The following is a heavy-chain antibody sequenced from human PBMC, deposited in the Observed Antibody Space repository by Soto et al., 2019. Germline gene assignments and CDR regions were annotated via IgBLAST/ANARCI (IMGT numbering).Heavy chain of an antibody. CDR1: GFMFRDYY. CDR3: ARDKYTNYVNYFDL. Sequence: QVQLLESGGGLIKPGGSLRLSCAASGFMFRDYYMTWMRQAPGKGLEWISTISSSGGTTYYAASVKGRATISREIPNHSLYLQMSGLRAEDTALYYCARDKYTNYVNYFDLWCQGTLVTVSS. CDR2: ISSSGGTT. V-gene: IGHV3-11*01. J-gene: IGHJ5*02. D-gene: IGHD3-16*01.